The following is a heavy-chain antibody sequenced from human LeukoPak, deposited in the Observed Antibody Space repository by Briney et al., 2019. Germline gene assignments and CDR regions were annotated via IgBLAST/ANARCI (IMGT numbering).Heavy chain of an antibody. Sequence: GGSLRLSCAASGFTFSSYSMNWVRQAPGKGLEWVSSISSSSSYIYYADSVKGRFTISRDNAKNSLYLQMNSLRAEDTAVYYCARDRIEMATITRLDYWGQGTLVTVSS. CDR2: ISSSSSYI. CDR3: ARDRIEMATITRLDY. J-gene: IGHJ4*02. D-gene: IGHD5-24*01. CDR1: GFTFSSYS. V-gene: IGHV3-21*01.